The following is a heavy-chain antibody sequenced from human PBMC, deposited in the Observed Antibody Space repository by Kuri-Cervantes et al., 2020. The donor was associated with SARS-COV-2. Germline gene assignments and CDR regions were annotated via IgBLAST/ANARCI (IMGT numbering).Heavy chain of an antibody. Sequence: GGSLRLSCAASGFTFSDYYMNWVRQAPGKGLEWVSSISSSSTIYYADSVKGRFTISRGNAKNSLYLQMNSLRAEDTAVYYCARGGGSYCAYWGQGTLVTVSS. V-gene: IGHV3-69-1*01. CDR3: ARGGGSYCAY. CDR1: GFTFSDYY. J-gene: IGHJ4*02. CDR2: ISSSSTI. D-gene: IGHD1-26*01.